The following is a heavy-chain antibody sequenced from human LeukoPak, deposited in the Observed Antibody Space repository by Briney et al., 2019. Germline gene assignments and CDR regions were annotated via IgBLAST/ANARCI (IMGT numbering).Heavy chain of an antibody. CDR1: GYTFTNHD. CDR2: MNPYSGNT. J-gene: IGHJ5*02. CDR3: ARPHCSSTDCHPPEWFDP. Sequence: ASVRVSCKTSGYTFTNHDINWVRQATGQGLEWMEWMNPYSGNTGYAQKFQGRVTMTRNTSISTAYMELSSLRSEDTAVYYCARPHCSSTDCHPPEWFDPWGQGTLVTVSS. D-gene: IGHD2-2*01. V-gene: IGHV1-8*01.